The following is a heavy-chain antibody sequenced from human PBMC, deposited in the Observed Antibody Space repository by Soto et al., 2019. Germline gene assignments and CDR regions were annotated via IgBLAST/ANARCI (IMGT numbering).Heavy chain of an antibody. CDR2: SYWDHTD. CDR3: AYALRGSSCSGAGCYYFDY. Sequence: QITLKESGPSLVKPTETLTLTCTFSGFSLSTNGVGVGWIRQPPGKALEWLALSYWDHTDRYSPSLKSRVTITRDTSKIQVVLTVTNMDPVDTATYFCAYALRGSSCSGAGCYYFDYWGQGTPVTVSS. D-gene: IGHD2-15*01. CDR1: GFSLSTNGVG. V-gene: IGHV2-5*02. J-gene: IGHJ4*02.